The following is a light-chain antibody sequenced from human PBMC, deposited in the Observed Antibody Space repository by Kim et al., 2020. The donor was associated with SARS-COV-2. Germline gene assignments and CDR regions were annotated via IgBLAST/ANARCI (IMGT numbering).Light chain of an antibody. CDR2: KDR. CDR3: YSVADNNRGV. CDR1: VLAKKKY. Sequence: SYELTQPSSVSVSPGQTARITCSGDVLAKKKYARWFQQKPGQAPVLVIYKDRERPSGIPERFSGSSSGTTVTLTISGAQVEDEADYYCYSVADNNRGVFGGGTQLTVL. V-gene: IGLV3-27*01. J-gene: IGLJ2*01.